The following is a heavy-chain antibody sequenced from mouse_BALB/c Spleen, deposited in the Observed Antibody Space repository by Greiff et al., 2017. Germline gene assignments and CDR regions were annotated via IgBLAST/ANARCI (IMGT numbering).Heavy chain of an antibody. D-gene: IGHD1-2*01. Sequence: EVQLVESGGGLVKPGGSLKLSCAASGFTFSSYAMSWVRQTPEKRLEWVATISSGGSYTYYPDSVKGRFTISRDNAKNTLYLQMSSLRSEDTAMYYCARHTTATMDYWGQGTSVTVSS. J-gene: IGHJ4*01. CDR2: ISSGGSYT. CDR3: ARHTTATMDY. CDR1: GFTFSSYA. V-gene: IGHV5-9-3*01.